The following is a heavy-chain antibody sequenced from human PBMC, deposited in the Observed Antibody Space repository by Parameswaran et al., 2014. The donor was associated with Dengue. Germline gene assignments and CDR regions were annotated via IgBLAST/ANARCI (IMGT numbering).Heavy chain of an antibody. J-gene: IGHJ6*03. CDR2: IYHSGST. Sequence: WIRQPPGKGLEWIGSIYHSGSTYYNPSLKSRVTISVDTSKNQFSLRLSSVTAADTAVYYCARRTYGSGSYYKMTATSGYYYYMDVWGKGTTVTVSS. V-gene: IGHV4-38-2*01. D-gene: IGHD3-10*01. CDR3: ARRTYGSGSYYKMTATSGYYYYMDV.